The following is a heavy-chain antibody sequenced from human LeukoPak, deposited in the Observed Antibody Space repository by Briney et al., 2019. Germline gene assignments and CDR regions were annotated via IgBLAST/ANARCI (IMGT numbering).Heavy chain of an antibody. J-gene: IGHJ4*01. V-gene: IGHV3-23*01. Sequence: GGSPRLSCVASGFTFTNYAMIWVRQAPGKGLEWVSSISGSGIDIYSADSVKGRFTFSRDNSKNTVYLHINSLRAEDTAIYYCGKAAGFPDYWGHGALVIVSS. CDR2: ISGSGIDI. CDR1: GFTFTNYA. CDR3: GKAAGFPDY. D-gene: IGHD6-13*01.